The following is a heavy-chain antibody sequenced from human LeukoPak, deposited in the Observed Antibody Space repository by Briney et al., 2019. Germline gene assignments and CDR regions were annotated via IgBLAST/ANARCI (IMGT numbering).Heavy chain of an antibody. CDR1: GGSFSGYY. CDR3: ARKLYDYVWGSYRYPLDY. Sequence: PSETLSLTCAVYGGSFSGYYWSWIRQPPGKGLEWIGEINHSGSTNYNPSLKSQVTISVDTSKNQFSLKLSSVTVADTAVYYCARKLYDYVWGSYRYPLDYWGQGTLVTVSS. V-gene: IGHV4-34*01. J-gene: IGHJ4*02. CDR2: INHSGST. D-gene: IGHD3-16*02.